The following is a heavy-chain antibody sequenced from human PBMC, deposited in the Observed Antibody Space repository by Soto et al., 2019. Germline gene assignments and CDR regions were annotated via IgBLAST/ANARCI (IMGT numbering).Heavy chain of an antibody. J-gene: IGHJ6*02. CDR2: ISYTGST. CDR1: GDSFGTYY. Sequence: SETLSLTCTVSGDSFGTYYWSWIRQAPGKGLEWIGFISYTGSTTYNPSLESRVTISIDTSKNQFSLDLNSVTAADTAVYYCARDSGGTMVRGSRFYGVDVWGQGTTVTVSS. CDR3: ARDSGGTMVRGSRFYGVDV. D-gene: IGHD3-10*01. V-gene: IGHV4-59*01.